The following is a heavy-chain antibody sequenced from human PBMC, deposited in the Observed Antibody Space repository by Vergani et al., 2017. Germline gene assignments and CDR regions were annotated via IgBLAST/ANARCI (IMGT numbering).Heavy chain of an antibody. D-gene: IGHD2-2*01. CDR1: GFTFSSYW. Sequence: EVQLVESGGGLVQPGGSLRLSCAASGFTFSSYWMHWVRQAPGKGLVWVSRINSDGSSTSYADSVKGRFTISRDNAKNTLYLQMNSLRAEDTAVYYCASQGMYCSSTSCYYYYMDVWGKGTTVTVSS. CDR2: INSDGSST. V-gene: IGHV3-74*01. J-gene: IGHJ6*03. CDR3: ASQGMYCSSTSCYYYYMDV.